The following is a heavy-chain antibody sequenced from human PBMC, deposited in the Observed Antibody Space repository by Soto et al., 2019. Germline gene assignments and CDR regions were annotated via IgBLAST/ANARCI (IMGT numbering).Heavy chain of an antibody. J-gene: IGHJ4*02. CDR3: ARDLSYGDYVASGE. V-gene: IGHV3-48*01. CDR1: GFTFSSYS. CDR2: FSSSSSTI. Sequence: EVQLVESGGGLVQPGGSLRLSCAASGFTFSSYSMNWVRQAPGKGLEWVSYFSSSSSTIYYADSVKGRFTISRDNAKNSLYLQMNSLRAEDTAVYYCARDLSYGDYVASGEWGQGTLVTVSS. D-gene: IGHD4-17*01.